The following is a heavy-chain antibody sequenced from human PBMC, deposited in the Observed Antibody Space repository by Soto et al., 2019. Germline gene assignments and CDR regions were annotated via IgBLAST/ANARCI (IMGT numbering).Heavy chain of an antibody. V-gene: IGHV3-33*01. D-gene: IGHD3-9*01. CDR3: ARGPEYFDWLLTDDYYYYMDV. J-gene: IGHJ6*03. Sequence: GGSLRLSCAASGFTFSSYGMHWVRQAPGKGLEWVAVIWYDGSNKYYADSVKGRFTISRDNSKNTLYLQMNSLRAEDTAVYYCARGPEYFDWLLTDDYYYYMDVWGKGTTVTVSS. CDR2: IWYDGSNK. CDR1: GFTFSSYG.